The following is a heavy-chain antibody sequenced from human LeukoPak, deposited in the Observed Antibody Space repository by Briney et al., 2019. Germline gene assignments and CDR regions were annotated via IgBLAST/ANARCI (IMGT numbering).Heavy chain of an antibody. D-gene: IGHD6-19*01. Sequence: PGGSLRLSCAASGFTFSSYAMHWVRQAPGKGLEWVAVISYDGSNKYYADSVKGRFTISRDNSKNTLYLQMNSLRAEDTAVYYCARDGGEQWLPVYFRHWGQGTLVTVSS. CDR1: GFTFSSYA. CDR2: ISYDGSNK. CDR3: ARDGGEQWLPVYFRH. J-gene: IGHJ1*01. V-gene: IGHV3-30-3*01.